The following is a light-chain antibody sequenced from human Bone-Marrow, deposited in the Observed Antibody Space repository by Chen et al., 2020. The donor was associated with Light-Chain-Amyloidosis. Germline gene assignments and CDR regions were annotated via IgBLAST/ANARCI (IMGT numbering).Light chain of an antibody. CDR2: EVT. Sequence: QSALTQPGYVSGSSGQSVPISRGGTSSDVGGDNHVSWYQQHPDKAPKLMIYEVTNRPSWVPDRFSGSKADNTASLTSSGLQTEDEADYFCSSYTITNTLVFGSGTRVTVL. CDR1: SSDVGGDNH. CDR3: SSYTITNTLV. J-gene: IGLJ1*01. V-gene: IGLV2-14*01.